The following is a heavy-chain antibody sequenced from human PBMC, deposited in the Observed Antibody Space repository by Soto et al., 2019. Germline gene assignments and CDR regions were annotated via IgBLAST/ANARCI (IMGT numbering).Heavy chain of an antibody. V-gene: IGHV4-38-2*01. J-gene: IGHJ4*02. Sequence: SETLSLTCAVSGYSISSGYHWGWIRQPPGKGLERIATIYRSGSTYYNPSLKSRVTISVDTSKNQFSLKLSSVTAADTAVYYCARVNWNPDYWGQGTLVTVSS. CDR3: ARVNWNPDY. CDR2: IYRSGST. D-gene: IGHD1-1*01. CDR1: GYSISSGYH.